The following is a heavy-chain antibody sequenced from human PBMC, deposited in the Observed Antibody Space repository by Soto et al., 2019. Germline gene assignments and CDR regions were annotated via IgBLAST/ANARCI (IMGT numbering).Heavy chain of an antibody. CDR1: GGAISSSSYY. Sequence: PSETLSLTCAVSGGAISSSSYYWGWIRQPPGQGLEWIGSISYSGSTYYNPSLKSRVTISADTSKNQFSLKLSSVTAADTAVYYCARRHNWNYFDYWGQGTLVTVS. CDR3: ARRHNWNYFDY. J-gene: IGHJ4*02. V-gene: IGHV4-39*01. CDR2: ISYSGST. D-gene: IGHD1-20*01.